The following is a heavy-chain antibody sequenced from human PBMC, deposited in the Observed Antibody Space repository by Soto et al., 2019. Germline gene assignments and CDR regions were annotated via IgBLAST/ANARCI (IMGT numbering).Heavy chain of an antibody. J-gene: IGHJ4*02. CDR1: GFTFNSYS. V-gene: IGHV3-48*02. Sequence: EVQLVESGGGLVQPGGSLRLSCAASGFTFNSYSMNWVRQAPGKGLEWVSYISSSSSTIYYEDSVNGPFTISRDNAKNALYLQMNSPRDEDTAVYYCARAGYYGSGILLWGQGTLVTVSS. D-gene: IGHD3-10*01. CDR3: ARAGYYGSGILL. CDR2: ISSSSSTI.